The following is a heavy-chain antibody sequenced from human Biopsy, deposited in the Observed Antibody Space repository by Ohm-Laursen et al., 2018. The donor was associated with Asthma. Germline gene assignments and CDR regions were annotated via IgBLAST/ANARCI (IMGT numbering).Heavy chain of an antibody. V-gene: IGHV1-69*04. D-gene: IGHD3-22*01. J-gene: IGHJ4*02. CDR1: GGSFSNFA. CDR2: ILTKFDIT. CDR3: ARSYDTDSYPVLVLDY. Sequence: SSVKVSCKSSGGSFSNFAFSWVRQAPGHGLEWMGTILTKFDITSYAEKFQGRVTITADKSTSTTYMELSRLRSEDTAVYYCARSYDTDSYPVLVLDYWGQGTLVTVSS.